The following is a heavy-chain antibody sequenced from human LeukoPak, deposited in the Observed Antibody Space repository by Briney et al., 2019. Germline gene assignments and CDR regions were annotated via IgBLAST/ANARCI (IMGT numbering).Heavy chain of an antibody. D-gene: IGHD3-10*01. V-gene: IGHV3-15*01. Sequence: GGSLRLSCAASGFTFSNAWMSWVRQAPGKGLDWVGRIKSKTDGGTTDYAAPVKGRFTISRDDSKNTLYLQMNSLKTEDTAVYYCTTVWVRGVHTPYWGQGTLVTVSS. J-gene: IGHJ4*02. CDR3: TTVWVRGVHTPY. CDR1: GFTFSNAW. CDR2: IKSKTDGGTT.